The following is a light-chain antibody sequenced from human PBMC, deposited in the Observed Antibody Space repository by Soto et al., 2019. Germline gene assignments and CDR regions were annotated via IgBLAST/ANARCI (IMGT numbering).Light chain of an antibody. CDR2: DVS. Sequence: QSALTQPACVSGCPGQSITISCVGTGGDIGDYNYVSWYQQHPGKVPKVIIYDVSNRPSGVSYRFSGTKSGNTASLTVSGLQAEDEADYYCCSYTRSGTLIFGTGTKVTVL. J-gene: IGLJ1*01. V-gene: IGLV2-14*01. CDR3: CSYTRSGTLI. CDR1: GGDIGDYNY.